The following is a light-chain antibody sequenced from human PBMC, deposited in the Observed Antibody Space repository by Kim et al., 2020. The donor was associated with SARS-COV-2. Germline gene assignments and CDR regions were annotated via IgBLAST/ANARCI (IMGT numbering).Light chain of an antibody. J-gene: IGLJ1*01. Sequence: APGKTARITCGANNIGSKIVHWYQQKPGQAPVLVIYYDSDRPSGIPERFSGSNSGSTATLTISRVETGDEADYYCQVWDGITDHYVFGTGTKVTVL. CDR3: QVWDGITDHYV. V-gene: IGLV3-21*04. CDR2: YDS. CDR1: NIGSKI.